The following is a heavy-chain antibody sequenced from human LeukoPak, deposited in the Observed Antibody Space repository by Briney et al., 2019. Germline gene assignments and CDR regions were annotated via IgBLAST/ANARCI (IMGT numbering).Heavy chain of an antibody. CDR1: GYSFTDYY. Sequence: ASVKVSCKASGYSFTDYYMHWVRQAPGQGLEWMGWINPDSGGTNFAQKFQGRVTMTRDTSISTAYMELSRLRSDDTAVYYCTRGQYSYGRDWFDPWGQGTLVTVSS. CDR3: TRGQYSYGRDWFDP. D-gene: IGHD5-18*01. CDR2: INPDSGGT. J-gene: IGHJ5*02. V-gene: IGHV1-2*02.